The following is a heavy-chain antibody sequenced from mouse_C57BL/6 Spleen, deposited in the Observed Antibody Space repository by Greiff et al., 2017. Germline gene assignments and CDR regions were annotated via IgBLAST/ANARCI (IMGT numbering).Heavy chain of an antibody. CDR1: GYTFTGYW. Sequence: QVHVKQSGAELMKPGASVKLSCKATGYTFTGYWIEWVKQRPGHGLEWIGEILPGSGSTNYNEKFKGKATFTADTSSNTAYMQLSSLTTEDSAIYYCAKGVITTVVAPLYWYFDVWGTGTTVTVSS. CDR2: ILPGSGST. V-gene: IGHV1-9*01. CDR3: AKGVITTVVAPLYWYFDV. D-gene: IGHD1-1*01. J-gene: IGHJ1*03.